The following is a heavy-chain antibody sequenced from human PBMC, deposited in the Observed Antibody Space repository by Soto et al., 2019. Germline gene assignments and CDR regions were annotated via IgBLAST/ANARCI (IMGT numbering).Heavy chain of an antibody. Sequence: SETLSLTCTVSGGSISSSIYYWGWIRQPPGKGLEWIGSIYYSGSTYYNPSLKSRVTISVDTSKNQFSLKLSSVTAADTAVYYCARHEAPSGWYFDYWSQETLVTVSS. J-gene: IGHJ4*02. D-gene: IGHD6-19*01. V-gene: IGHV4-39*01. CDR2: IYYSGST. CDR3: ARHEAPSGWYFDY. CDR1: GGSISSSIYY.